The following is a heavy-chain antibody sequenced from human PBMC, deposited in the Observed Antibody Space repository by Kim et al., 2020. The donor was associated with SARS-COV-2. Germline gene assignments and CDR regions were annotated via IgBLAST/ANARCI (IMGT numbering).Heavy chain of an antibody. CDR2: VYNSGTS. D-gene: IGHD3-9*01. Sequence: SETLSLTCTVSGGSISSSYNYWGWLRQPPGKGLDWIGTVYNSGTSYYNPSLKSRVTISVDTTDNQFSLILTPVTAAATAVYYCARSYYDIFPEHNCCDP. CDR1: GGSISSSYNY. CDR3: ARSYYDIFPEHNCCDP. V-gene: IGHV4-39*01. J-gene: IGHJ5*02.